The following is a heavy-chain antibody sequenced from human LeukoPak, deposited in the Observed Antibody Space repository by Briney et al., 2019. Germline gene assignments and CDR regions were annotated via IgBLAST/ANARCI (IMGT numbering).Heavy chain of an antibody. V-gene: IGHV6-1*01. Sequence: SQTLTLTCAISGDSVSSNSAAWNWIRQSPSRGLEWPGRTYYRSKWYNDYAVSVKSRITINPDTSKNQFSLQLNSVTPEDTAVYYCARDEGAPHPGYFDYWGQGTLVTVSS. CDR1: GDSVSSNSAA. CDR3: ARDEGAPHPGYFDY. D-gene: IGHD1-26*01. CDR2: TYYRSKWYN. J-gene: IGHJ4*02.